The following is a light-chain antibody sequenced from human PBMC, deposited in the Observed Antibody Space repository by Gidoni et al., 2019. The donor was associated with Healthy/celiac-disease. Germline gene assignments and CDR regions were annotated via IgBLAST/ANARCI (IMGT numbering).Light chain of an antibody. CDR1: SSNIGAGYD. V-gene: IGLV1-40*01. CDR3: QSYDSSLSGSV. J-gene: IGLJ1*01. CDR2: GNS. Sequence: QSVLTQPPSVSGAPGQWVTISCTGSSSNIGAGYDVHWYQQLPGTALKLLIYGNSNRPSGAPDRCSGSKSGTSASLAITGLQAEDEADYYCQSYDSSLSGSVFGTGTKVTVL.